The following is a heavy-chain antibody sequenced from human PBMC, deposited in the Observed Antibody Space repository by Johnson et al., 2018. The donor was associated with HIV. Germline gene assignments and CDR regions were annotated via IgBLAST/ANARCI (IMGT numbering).Heavy chain of an antibody. Sequence: QVTLVESGGGVVRPGGSLRLSCAASGFTFSSYSLHWVRQAPGKGLEWVAVTSYAGSNKYYADSVKGRFTISRDNSKNTLYLQMNSLRAEDTAVYYCARRIAVSNWVDIWDQGTMVTVSS. CDR2: TSYAGSNK. V-gene: IGHV3-30*04. J-gene: IGHJ3*02. CDR1: GFTFSSYS. D-gene: IGHD6-19*01. CDR3: ARRIAVSNWVDI.